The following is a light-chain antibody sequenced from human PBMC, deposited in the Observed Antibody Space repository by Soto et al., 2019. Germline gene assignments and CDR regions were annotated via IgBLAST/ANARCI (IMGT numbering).Light chain of an antibody. CDR2: DAS. CDR1: QNVDTKY. Sequence: EIVLTQSPGTLSLSPGERSALSCRASQNVDTKYLAWYQFKPGQAPRLLIHDASTRATGIPARFSGSGSGTDFTLIINRLDPEDSAVYYCQHNGRSFGQGTRLEIK. V-gene: IGKV3-20*01. CDR3: QHNGRS. J-gene: IGKJ5*01.